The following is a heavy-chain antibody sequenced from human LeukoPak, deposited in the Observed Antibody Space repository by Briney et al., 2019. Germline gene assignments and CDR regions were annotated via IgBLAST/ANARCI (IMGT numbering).Heavy chain of an antibody. CDR2: INPNSGGT. CDR3: ARARSPSSTGLGFDP. CDR1: GYTFTGYY. Sequence: ASVKVSCKASGYTFTGYYMRWVRQAPGKGLEWMGWINPNSGGTNYAQKFQGRVTMTGDTSISTAYMELSRLRSDDTAVYYCARARSPSSTGLGFDPWGQGTLVTVSS. J-gene: IGHJ5*02. D-gene: IGHD6-13*01. V-gene: IGHV1-2*02.